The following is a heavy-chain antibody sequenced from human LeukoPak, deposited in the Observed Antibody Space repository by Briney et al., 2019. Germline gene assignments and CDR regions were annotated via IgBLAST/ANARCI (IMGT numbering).Heavy chain of an antibody. Sequence: GGSLRLSCAASGFSVANDRMSWVRQPPGRGLEWVSTVYGNGNTAYTDSVKGRFTISRDNSKNTLLLQMNSLRAEDTAVYFCVRERLGAIVENWGQGVLVIVSS. J-gene: IGHJ4*02. CDR3: VRERLGAIVEN. V-gene: IGHV3-53*01. D-gene: IGHD3-16*02. CDR2: VYGNGNT. CDR1: GFSVANDR.